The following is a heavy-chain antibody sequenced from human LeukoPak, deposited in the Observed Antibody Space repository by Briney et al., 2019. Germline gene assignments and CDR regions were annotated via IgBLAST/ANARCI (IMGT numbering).Heavy chain of an antibody. CDR3: ARDRGVHYDSSGREFDY. Sequence: ASVKVSCKASGGTFSNYAIGWVRQAPGQGLEWMGGIIPIFGPANYAQKFQGRVTMTRDTSISTAYMELSRLRSDDTAVYYCARDRGVHYDSSGREFDYWGQGTLVTVSS. V-gene: IGHV1-69*05. D-gene: IGHD3-22*01. CDR2: IIPIFGPA. J-gene: IGHJ4*02. CDR1: GGTFSNYA.